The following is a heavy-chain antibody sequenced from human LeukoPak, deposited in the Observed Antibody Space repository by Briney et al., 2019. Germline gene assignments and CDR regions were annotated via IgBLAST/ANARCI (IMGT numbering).Heavy chain of an antibody. CDR2: ISGSGGST. CDR1: GFTYSSYA. D-gene: IGHD5-18*01. V-gene: IGHV3-23*01. Sequence: GGSLRLSCAASGFTYSSYAMSWVRQAPGKGLEWVSAISGSGGSTYYADSVKGRFTISRDNSKNTLYLQMNSLRAEDTAVYYCAKMKGQLWTYFDYWGQGTLVTVSS. J-gene: IGHJ4*02. CDR3: AKMKGQLWTYFDY.